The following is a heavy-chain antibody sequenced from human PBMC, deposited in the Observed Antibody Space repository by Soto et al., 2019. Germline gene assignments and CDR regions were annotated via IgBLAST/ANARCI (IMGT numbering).Heavy chain of an antibody. D-gene: IGHD2-2*01. CDR1: GGTFSSYA. J-gene: IGHJ6*02. CDR3: ARSQGSSTSLEIYYYYYYGMDV. V-gene: IGHV1-69*01. Sequence: QVQLVQSGAEVKKPGSSVKVSCKASGGTFSSYAISWVRQAPGQGLEWMGGIIPISDTTNYAQKFQGRVTITADEPTSTAYMELSSLRSEDTAMYYCARSQGSSTSLEIYYYYYYGMDVWGQGTTVTVSS. CDR2: IIPISDTT.